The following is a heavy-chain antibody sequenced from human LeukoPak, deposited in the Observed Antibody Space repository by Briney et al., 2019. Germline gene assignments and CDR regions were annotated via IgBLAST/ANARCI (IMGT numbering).Heavy chain of an antibody. D-gene: IGHD6-19*01. CDR2: INPNSGGT. CDR1: GYTFTGYY. CDR3: ARVAGDDAFDI. J-gene: IGHJ3*02. Sequence: ASVKVSCKASGYTFTGYYMHWVRQAPGQGLEWMGRINPNSGGTNYAQKFQGRVTMTRDTSISTAYMELSSLRSEDTAVYYCARVAGDDAFDIWGQGTMVTVSS. V-gene: IGHV1-2*06.